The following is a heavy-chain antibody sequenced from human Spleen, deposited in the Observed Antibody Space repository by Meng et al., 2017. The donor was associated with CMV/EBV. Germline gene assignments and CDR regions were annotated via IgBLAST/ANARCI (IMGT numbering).Heavy chain of an antibody. D-gene: IGHD2/OR15-2a*01. J-gene: IGHJ6*02. CDR3: ASNTKFYYSGMDV. V-gene: IGHV3-53*01. CDR1: GFTVSSNY. CDR2: IYSDNST. Sequence: GGSLRLSCAASGFTVSSNYMSWVRQAPGKGLEWISVIYSDNSTYYADSVKGRFTISRDNSKNTLYLQMNSLRAEDTALYYCASNTKFYYSGMDVWGQGTTVTVSS.